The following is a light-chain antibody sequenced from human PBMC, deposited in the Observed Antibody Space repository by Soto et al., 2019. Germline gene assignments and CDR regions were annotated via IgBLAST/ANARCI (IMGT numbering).Light chain of an antibody. CDR2: GAS. V-gene: IGKV3-20*01. CDR3: QQYGSSPQT. CDR1: QYVSVRF. Sequence: EIVLTQSPGTLSLSPGESATLSCRASQYVSVRFLAWYQQKPGQAPRLLIYGASDRATGIPDRFPGSGSGTDFTLTINRLEPEDFAVYFCQQYGSSPQTFGQGTKVEI. J-gene: IGKJ1*01.